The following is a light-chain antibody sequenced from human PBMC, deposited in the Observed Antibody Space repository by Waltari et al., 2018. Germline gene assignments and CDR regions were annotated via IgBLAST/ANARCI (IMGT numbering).Light chain of an antibody. J-gene: IGLJ1*01. CDR1: SSDVGRYNF. V-gene: IGLV2-23*01. Sequence: QSALTQPASVSGSPGQSITISCTGPSSDVGRYNFVSWYQHHPGKAPKLMIFEGSRRPSGISNRFSGSKSGNTASLTISGLQAEDEADYYCCSYAGSRTYVFGAGTKVTVL. CDR2: EGS. CDR3: CSYAGSRTYV.